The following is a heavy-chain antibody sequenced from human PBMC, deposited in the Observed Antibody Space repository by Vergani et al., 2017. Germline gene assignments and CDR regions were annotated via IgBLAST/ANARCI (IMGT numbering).Heavy chain of an antibody. CDR1: GYSFSSYD. CDR3: AREEYGDSYHSSYDYYGMDV. CDR2: MNPNSGTT. V-gene: IGHV1-8*01. J-gene: IGHJ6*02. Sequence: QVQLVQSGAEVKKPGASVKVSCRASGYSFSSYDISWVRQATGQGLEWMGWMNPNSGTTGYAQKFQGRVTMTRNTSINTAYMELGRLSFEDAAVYYCAREEYGDSYHSSYDYYGMDVWGQGTTVTVSS. D-gene: IGHD4-17*01.